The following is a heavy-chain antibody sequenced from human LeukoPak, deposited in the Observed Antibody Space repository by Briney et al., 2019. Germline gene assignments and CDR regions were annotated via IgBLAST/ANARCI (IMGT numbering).Heavy chain of an antibody. CDR2: IIPIFGTA. CDR3: ATTSLGYCSSTSCSLARYYYMDV. CDR1: GYTFTSYA. J-gene: IGHJ6*03. D-gene: IGHD2-2*01. Sequence: GAAVKVSCKASGYTFTSYAISWVRQAPGQGLEWMGGIIPIFGTANYAQKFQGRVTITADESTSTAYMELSSLRSEDTAVYYCATTSLGYCSSTSCSLARYYYMDVWGKGTTVTISS. V-gene: IGHV1-69*13.